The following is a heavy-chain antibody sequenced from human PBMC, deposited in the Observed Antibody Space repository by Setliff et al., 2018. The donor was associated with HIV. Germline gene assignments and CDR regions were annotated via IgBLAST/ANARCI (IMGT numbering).Heavy chain of an antibody. Sequence: KASETLSLTCAVYGGSFSGYYWSWIRQPPGKGLEWIGEINHSGSTNYNPSLKSRVTISVDTSKNQFSLKLSSVTAADTAVYYCARGGRRRIQLWLRGGAFDIWGQGTMVTVSS. V-gene: IGHV4-34*01. J-gene: IGHJ3*02. CDR1: GGSFSGYY. D-gene: IGHD5-18*01. CDR2: INHSGST. CDR3: ARGGRRRIQLWLRGGAFDI.